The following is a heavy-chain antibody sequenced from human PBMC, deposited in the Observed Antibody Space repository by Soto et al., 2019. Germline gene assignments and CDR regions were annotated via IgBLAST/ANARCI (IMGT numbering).Heavy chain of an antibody. CDR3: ASGNSSGWYLYYGMDV. CDR1: GGSISSSNW. CDR2: IYHSGST. J-gene: IGHJ6*02. V-gene: IGHV4-4*02. Sequence: QVQLQESGPGLVKPSGTLSLTCAVSGGSISSSNWWSWVRQPPGKGLEWIGEIYHSGSTNYNPSLKSRVPISVDKSKHQFPLTLSSVTAADPAVYYCASGNSSGWYLYYGMDVWGQGTTVTVSS. D-gene: IGHD6-19*01.